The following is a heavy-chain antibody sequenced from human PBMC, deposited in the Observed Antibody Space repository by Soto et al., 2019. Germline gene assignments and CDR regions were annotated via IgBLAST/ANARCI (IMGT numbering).Heavy chain of an antibody. V-gene: IGHV3-21*01. CDR3: ARATVPGYCSSTSCYAPHYYMDV. CDR2: ISSSSSYI. J-gene: IGHJ6*03. CDR1: GFPFSSYS. D-gene: IGHD2-2*01. Sequence: PGGSLRLSCAASGFPFSSYSMNWVRQAPGKGLEWVSSISSSSSYIYYADSVKGRFTISRDNAKNSLYLQMNSLRAEDTAVYYCARATVPGYCSSTSCYAPHYYMDVWGKGTTVTVSS.